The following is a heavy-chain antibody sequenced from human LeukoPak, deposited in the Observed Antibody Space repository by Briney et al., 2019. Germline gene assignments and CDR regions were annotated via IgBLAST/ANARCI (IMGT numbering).Heavy chain of an antibody. Sequence: SETLSLTCAVYGGSFSGYYWSWIRQPPGKGLEWVGEINHSGSTNYNPSLKSRVTISVDTSKNQFSLKLSSVTAAHTAVYYCARGGGEYYMDVWGKGTTVTVSS. J-gene: IGHJ6*03. V-gene: IGHV4-34*01. D-gene: IGHD2-21*01. CDR1: GGSFSGYY. CDR3: ARGGGEYYMDV. CDR2: INHSGST.